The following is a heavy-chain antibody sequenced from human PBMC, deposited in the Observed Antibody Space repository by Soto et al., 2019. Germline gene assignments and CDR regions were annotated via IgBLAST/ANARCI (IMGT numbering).Heavy chain of an antibody. J-gene: IGHJ6*02. Sequence: SVKVSCKASGGTFSSYAISWVRQAPGQGLEWMGGIIPIFGTANYAQKFQGRVTITADESTSTAYMELSSLRSEDTAVYYCATSRDIVVVPADYYYYGMDVWGQGPTVTVSS. CDR1: GGTFSSYA. CDR2: IIPIFGTA. V-gene: IGHV1-69*13. D-gene: IGHD2-2*01. CDR3: ATSRDIVVVPADYYYYGMDV.